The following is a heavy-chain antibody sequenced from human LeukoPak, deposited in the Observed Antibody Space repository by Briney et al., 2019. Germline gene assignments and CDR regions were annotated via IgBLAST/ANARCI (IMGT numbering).Heavy chain of an antibody. CDR1: GFTFTNFW. CDR2: INPDGRDT. Sequence: QTGGSLRLSCAASGFTFTNFWMNWVRQAPGKGLEWVAHINPDGRDTYYVDSVKGRFTISRDNAQNSMYLQMNSLRVEDTAVYYCTSWGDTTAEYFQRWGQGTLVTVSS. CDR3: TSWGDTTAEYFQR. J-gene: IGHJ1*01. D-gene: IGHD2-21*02. V-gene: IGHV3-7*01.